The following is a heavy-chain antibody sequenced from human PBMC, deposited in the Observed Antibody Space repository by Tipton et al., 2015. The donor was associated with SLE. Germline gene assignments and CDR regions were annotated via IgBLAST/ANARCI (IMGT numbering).Heavy chain of an antibody. CDR3: ARGELIEGFDP. Sequence: TLSLTCNVSADSISNYYWNWIRQSPGKGLEWIGYIYSTGNTNYNPSLASRVTISMDTSKSQFSLTLKSVTAADTAVYFCARGELIEGFDPWGQGTLVTVAA. CDR2: IYSTGNT. V-gene: IGHV4-4*08. J-gene: IGHJ5*02. D-gene: IGHD3-22*01. CDR1: ADSISNYY.